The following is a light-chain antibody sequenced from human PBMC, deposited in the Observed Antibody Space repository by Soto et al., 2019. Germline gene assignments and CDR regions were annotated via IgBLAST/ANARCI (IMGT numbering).Light chain of an antibody. Sequence: ETVMTHSPATLSGSPGERVTLSCRASQSINSNLAWYQQRPGQAPRVLIYDASTRATAVPARFSGSGSGTEFTLTISSLQSEDFAVYYCQQYNTWPTDYTFGQGTKLEIK. CDR1: QSINSN. CDR2: DAS. CDR3: QQYNTWPTDYT. J-gene: IGKJ2*01. V-gene: IGKV3-15*01.